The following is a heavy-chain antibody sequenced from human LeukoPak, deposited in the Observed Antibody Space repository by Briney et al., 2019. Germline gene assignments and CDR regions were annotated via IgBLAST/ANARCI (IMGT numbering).Heavy chain of an antibody. D-gene: IGHD5-24*01. V-gene: IGHV3-23*01. CDR3: AKGGYSSLMDV. CDR2: ISASGP. J-gene: IGHJ6*03. Sequence: GGSLRLSCAASGFTYSRLAMTWVRQAPGKGLEWVSTISASGPYYADAVRGRFTISRDNFKGTLDLQLNSLRVEDTAVYYCAKGGYSSLMDVWGKGTTVTVSS. CDR1: GFTYSRLA.